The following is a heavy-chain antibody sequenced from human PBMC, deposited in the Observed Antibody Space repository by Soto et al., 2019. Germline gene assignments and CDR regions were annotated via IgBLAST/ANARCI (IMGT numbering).Heavy chain of an antibody. V-gene: IGHV3-30*18. J-gene: IGHJ4*02. CDR2: ISYDGSNK. CDR3: AKGTGYGSSWLEFDY. D-gene: IGHD6-13*01. Sequence: QVQLVESGGGVVQPGRSLRLSCAASGFTFSSYGMHWVRQAPGKGLEWVAVISYDGSNKYYADSVKGRFTISRDNSKNALYLHMSSLRAEDTAVYYCAKGTGYGSSWLEFDYWGQGTLVTVSS. CDR1: GFTFSSYG.